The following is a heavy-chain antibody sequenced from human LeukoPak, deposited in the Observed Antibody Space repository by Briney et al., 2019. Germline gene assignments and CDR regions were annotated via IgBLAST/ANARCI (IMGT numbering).Heavy chain of an antibody. CDR2: ISAYNGNT. CDR1: GYTFTSYG. CDR3: AREELRYFDWLLENYYYYYGMDV. J-gene: IGHJ6*02. D-gene: IGHD3-9*01. Sequence: GASVKVSCKASGYTFTSYGISWVRQAPGQGLEWMGWISAYNGNTNYAQKLQGRVTMTTDTSTSTAYMELRSLRSDDTAVYYCAREELRYFDWLLENYYYYYGMDVWGQGTTVTVSS. V-gene: IGHV1-18*01.